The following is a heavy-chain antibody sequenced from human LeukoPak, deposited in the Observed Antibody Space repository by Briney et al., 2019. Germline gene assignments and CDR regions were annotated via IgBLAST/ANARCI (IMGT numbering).Heavy chain of an antibody. V-gene: IGHV3-7*01. CDR1: GFTLSNYW. CDR2: IRQDGGDK. CDR3: ARDVHGTLDY. D-gene: IGHD1-26*01. J-gene: IGHJ4*02. Sequence: GGSLRLSCEALGFTLSNYWMAWVRQGPVKGLEWVANIRQDGGDKGHADSVKGRFTISRDNAKNSLYLQMNSLGVEDSGLYYCARDVHGTLDYWGQGTLVTVSS.